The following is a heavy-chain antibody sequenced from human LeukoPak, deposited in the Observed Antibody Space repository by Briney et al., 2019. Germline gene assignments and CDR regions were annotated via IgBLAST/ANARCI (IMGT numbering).Heavy chain of an antibody. CDR2: INPNSGGT. D-gene: IGHD2-2*01. CDR3: ARANALYCSSTSCLFDY. J-gene: IGHJ4*02. CDR1: GYTFTGYY. Sequence: GASVKVSCKASGYTFTGYYMHWVRQAPGQGLEWMVWINPNSGGTYYAQNFHDRITMTRDTSISTAYMELSRLRSDDTAIYYCARANALYCSSTSCLFDYWGQGTLVTVSS. V-gene: IGHV1-2*02.